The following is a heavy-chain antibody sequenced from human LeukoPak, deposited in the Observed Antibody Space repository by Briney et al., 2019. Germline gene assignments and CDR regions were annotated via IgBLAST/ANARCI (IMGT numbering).Heavy chain of an antibody. V-gene: IGHV4-34*01. Sequence: SETLSLTCAVYGGSFSGYYWSWIRQPPGKGLGWIGEINHSGSTNYNPSLKSRVTISVDTSKNQFSLKLSSVTAADTAVYYCARGRGYYYDSSGYYYDLHYFDYWGQGTLVTVSS. CDR2: INHSGST. D-gene: IGHD3-22*01. J-gene: IGHJ4*02. CDR3: ARGRGYYYDSSGYYYDLHYFDY. CDR1: GGSFSGYY.